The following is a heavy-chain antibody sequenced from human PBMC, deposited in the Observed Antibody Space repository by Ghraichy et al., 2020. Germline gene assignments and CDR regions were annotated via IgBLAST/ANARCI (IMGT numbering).Heavy chain of an antibody. CDR2: ISSSSSTI. CDR3: ARGGDSWELEFDY. V-gene: IGHV3-48*01. Sequence: GGSLRLSCAASGFTFSSYSMNWVRQAPGKGLEWVSYISSSSSTIYYADSVKGRFTISRDNAKNSLYLQMNSLRAEDTAVYYCARGGDSWELEFDYWGQGTLVTVSS. D-gene: IGHD1-26*01. J-gene: IGHJ4*02. CDR1: GFTFSSYS.